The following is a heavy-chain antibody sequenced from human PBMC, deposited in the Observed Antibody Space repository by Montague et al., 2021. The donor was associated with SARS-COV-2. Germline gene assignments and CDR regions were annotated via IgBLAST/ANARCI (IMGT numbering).Heavy chain of an antibody. Sequence: SETLSLTCAVYGGSFSDYYWSWIRQPPGKGLEWIGEINHRGTSNYNPSLKSRVSISVDTSKNQFSLYLSSVTAADTAVYYCARGRQHFNMTVVVMTGGEYYFDYWGQGTLVTVSS. J-gene: IGHJ4*02. CDR3: ARGRQHFNMTVVVMTGGEYYFDY. V-gene: IGHV4-34*01. D-gene: IGHD3-22*01. CDR1: GGSFSDYY. CDR2: INHRGTS.